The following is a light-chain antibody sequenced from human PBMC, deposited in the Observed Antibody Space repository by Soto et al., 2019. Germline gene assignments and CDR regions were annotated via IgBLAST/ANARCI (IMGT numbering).Light chain of an antibody. Sequence: QSVLTQPPSASGSPGQSVTISCTGTSSDVGTYKYVSWYQQHPGKAPKLMIYEVTKRPSGVPDRFSGSKSANTASLTVSGLQAEDEAEYYCSSYAGSNGLVFGGGTKLTVL. V-gene: IGLV2-8*01. CDR2: EVT. CDR3: SSYAGSNGLV. J-gene: IGLJ2*01. CDR1: SSDVGTYKY.